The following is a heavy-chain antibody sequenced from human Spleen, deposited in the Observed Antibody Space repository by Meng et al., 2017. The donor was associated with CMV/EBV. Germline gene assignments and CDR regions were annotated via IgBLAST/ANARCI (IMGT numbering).Heavy chain of an antibody. D-gene: IGHD2-15*01. V-gene: IGHV4-34*01. CDR2: INHSGST. J-gene: IGHJ6*02. CDR3: ARDRAAVGFHYYTMDA. CDR1: GGSFSGYY. Sequence: SETLSLTCAVYGGSFSGYYWSWIRQPPGKGLEWIGEINHSGSTNYNPSLKSRLTISMDTSKSQFSLELRSVTAADTAIYYCARDRAAVGFHYYTMDAWGQGTTVTVSS.